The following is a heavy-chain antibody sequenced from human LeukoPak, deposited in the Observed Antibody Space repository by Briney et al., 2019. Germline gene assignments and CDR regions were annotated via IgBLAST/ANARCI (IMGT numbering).Heavy chain of an antibody. D-gene: IGHD2-15*01. CDR2: VSDSGSSA. J-gene: IGHJ4*02. Sequence: QPGGSLRLSCAASGFTFRNYGMSWVRQAPGKGLEWVSVVSDSGSSAYYTDSVKGRFTISRDNSKNTLYLQMNSLRAEDTAVYYCAPDLRGAARSLDYWGQGTLVTLSS. CDR1: GFTFRNYG. V-gene: IGHV3-23*01. CDR3: APDLRGAARSLDY.